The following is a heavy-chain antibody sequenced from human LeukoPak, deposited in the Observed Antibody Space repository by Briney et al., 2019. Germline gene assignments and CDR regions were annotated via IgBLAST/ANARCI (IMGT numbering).Heavy chain of an antibody. CDR2: IRSKANNYAT. CDR3: TSLVSQAQGGDWFDP. D-gene: IGHD3-16*01. CDR1: GFTFSGSA. V-gene: IGHV3-73*01. J-gene: IGHJ5*02. Sequence: PGGSLRLSCAASGFTFSGSAMHWVRQASGKGLEWVGRIRSKANNYATAYAASVKGRFTISRDDSKNTAYLQMNSLRTEDTAVYFCTSLVSQAQGGDWFDPWGQGTLVTVSS.